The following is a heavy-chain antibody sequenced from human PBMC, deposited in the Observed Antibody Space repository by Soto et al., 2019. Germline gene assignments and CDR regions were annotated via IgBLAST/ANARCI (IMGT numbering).Heavy chain of an antibody. CDR3: AKDAETGDDPHYFDY. J-gene: IGHJ4*02. Sequence: GGSLRLSCVASGFTFSSFEMNWIRQAPGKGPEWIAVINPSGRTISYADSVKGRFTISRDNSKNTLYLQMNSLRAEDTAVYYCAKDAETGDDPHYFDYWGQGTLVTVSS. V-gene: IGHV3-23*01. CDR1: GFTFSSFE. D-gene: IGHD7-27*01. CDR2: INPSGRTI.